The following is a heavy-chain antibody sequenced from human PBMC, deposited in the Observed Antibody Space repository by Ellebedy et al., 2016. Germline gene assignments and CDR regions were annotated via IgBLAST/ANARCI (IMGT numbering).Heavy chain of an antibody. J-gene: IGHJ5*02. CDR3: ARHSAIAARGLWFDP. CDR2: IYYSGST. V-gene: IGHV4-39*01. Sequence: SETLSLTXTVSGGSISSSSYYWGWIRQPPGKGLEWIGSIYYSGSTYYNPSLKSRVTISVDTSKNQFSLKLSSVTAADTAVYYCARHSAIAARGLWFDPWGQGTLVTVSS. CDR1: GGSISSSSYY. D-gene: IGHD6-6*01.